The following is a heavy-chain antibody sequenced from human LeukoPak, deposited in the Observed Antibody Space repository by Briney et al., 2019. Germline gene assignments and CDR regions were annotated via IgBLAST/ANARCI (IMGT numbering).Heavy chain of an antibody. CDR1: GFTFSSYA. J-gene: IGHJ4*02. D-gene: IGHD2-15*01. V-gene: IGHV3-30-3*01. Sequence: PGRSLRLSCAASGFTFSSYAMHWVRQAPGKGLEWVAVISYDGSNKYYADSVKGRFTISRDNSKNTLYLQMNSLRAEDTAVYYCARESGYCSGGSCYNYFDYWGQGTLVTVSS. CDR3: ARESGYCSGGSCYNYFDY. CDR2: ISYDGSNK.